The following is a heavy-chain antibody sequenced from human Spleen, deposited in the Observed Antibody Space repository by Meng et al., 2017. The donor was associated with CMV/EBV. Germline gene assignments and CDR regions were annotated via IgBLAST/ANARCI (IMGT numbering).Heavy chain of an antibody. Sequence: SETLSLTCAVYGGSFSGYNWTWIRQPPGKGLEWIGEINHSGSANYNPSLKSRVTISVDTSKNQFSLKLSSVTAADTAVYYCARQAPMVRGVIGPRYYYYGMDVWGQGTTVTVSS. V-gene: IGHV4-34*01. D-gene: IGHD3-10*01. J-gene: IGHJ6*02. CDR1: GGSFSGYN. CDR2: INHSGSA. CDR3: ARQAPMVRGVIGPRYYYYGMDV.